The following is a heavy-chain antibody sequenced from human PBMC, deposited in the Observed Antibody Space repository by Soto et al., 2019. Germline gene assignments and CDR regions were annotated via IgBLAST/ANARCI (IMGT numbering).Heavy chain of an antibody. D-gene: IGHD1-1*01. V-gene: IGHV4-30-2*01. Sequence: SETLSLTCTVSGGSISSSSYSWNWIRQPPGKGLEWIGYIYHSGSTLYNPSLKSRVTISVDKSKNQFSLKLNSVTAADTAVYYCARDQLEGNWFDPWGQGTLVTVSS. CDR1: GGSISSSSYS. J-gene: IGHJ5*02. CDR2: IYHSGST. CDR3: ARDQLEGNWFDP.